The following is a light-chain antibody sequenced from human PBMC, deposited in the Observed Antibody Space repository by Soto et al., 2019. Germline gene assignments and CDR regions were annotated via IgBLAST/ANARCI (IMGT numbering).Light chain of an antibody. Sequence: QSVLTQPASVSGSPGQSITISCTGTSSDVGGYNYVSWYQQHPVKAPKLMIYEVSNRPSGVSNRFSGSKSGNTASLTISGLQAEDEADYYCSSYTSSSTGVFGTGTRSPS. CDR1: SSDVGGYNY. V-gene: IGLV2-14*01. CDR2: EVS. J-gene: IGLJ1*01. CDR3: SSYTSSSTGV.